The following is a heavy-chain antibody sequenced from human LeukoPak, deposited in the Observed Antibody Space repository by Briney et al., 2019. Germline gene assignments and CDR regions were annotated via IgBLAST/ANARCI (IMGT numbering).Heavy chain of an antibody. CDR3: AKASGYYYDSSAYDDY. J-gene: IGHJ4*02. Sequence: PGRSLRLSCAASGFSFDEYAMHWVRQVPGKGLEWVSGISYSSETIGYVDSVKGRFTISRDNAKNSLYLQMNSLRAEDTALYYCAKASGYYYDSSAYDDYWGQGTLVTVSS. CDR2: ISYSSETI. CDR1: GFSFDEYA. D-gene: IGHD3-22*01. V-gene: IGHV3-9*01.